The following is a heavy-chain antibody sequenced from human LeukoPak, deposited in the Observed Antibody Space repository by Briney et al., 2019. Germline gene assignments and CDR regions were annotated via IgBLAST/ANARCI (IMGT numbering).Heavy chain of an antibody. D-gene: IGHD3-10*01. CDR1: GFTFRNYV. V-gene: IGHV3-30-3*01. CDR2: TSSDLNVK. CDR3: AREGYYGSGSPPSLYFDY. Sequence: GGSLGLSCAASGFTFRNYVIHWVRQAPGKGLEWVAVTSSDLNVKLYADSVKGRFTLSRDNSRSTLYLQMNSLRPEDTAIYYCAREGYYGSGSPPSLYFDYWGQGTLVTVSS. J-gene: IGHJ4*02.